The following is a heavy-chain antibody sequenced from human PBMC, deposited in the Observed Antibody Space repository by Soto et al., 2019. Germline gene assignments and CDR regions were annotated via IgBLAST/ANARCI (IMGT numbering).Heavy chain of an antibody. CDR1: GGSISGYY. Sequence: PSETLSLTCTVSGGSISGYYWSWIRQPPGKGLEWIGYIYYSGTTNYNPSLKSRVTISVDTSKKQFSLKLSSVTAADTAVYYCARGGWKLFDYWGQGTLVTVSS. V-gene: IGHV4-59*01. D-gene: IGHD6-19*01. CDR2: IYYSGTT. J-gene: IGHJ4*02. CDR3: ARGGWKLFDY.